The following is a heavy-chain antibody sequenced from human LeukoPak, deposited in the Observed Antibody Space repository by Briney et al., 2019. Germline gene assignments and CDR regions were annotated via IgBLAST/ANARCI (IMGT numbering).Heavy chain of an antibody. CDR2: IYSGGST. CDR1: GFTVSSNY. D-gene: IGHD2-15*01. V-gene: IGHV3-66*01. J-gene: IGHJ4*02. CDR3: ASYRYCSGGSCYPNFDY. Sequence: GGSLRLSCAASGFTVSSNYVSWVRQAPGKGLEWVSVIYSGGSTYYADSVKGRFTISRDNSKNTLYLQMNSLRAEDTAVYYCASYRYCSGGSCYPNFDYWGQGTLVTVSS.